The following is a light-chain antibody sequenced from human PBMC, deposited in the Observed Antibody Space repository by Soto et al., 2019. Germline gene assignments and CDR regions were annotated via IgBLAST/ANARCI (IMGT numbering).Light chain of an antibody. CDR1: QGISRY. CDR3: QQYNNWPPWT. Sequence: AIRMTQSPSSLSASTGDRAPISCRASQGISRYVAWYQPKPGKAHRFLIYAASTLQSEVPSRFSGSGSGTDLTLTISSLQTEDFAVYYCQQYNNWPPWTFGQGTKVDIK. J-gene: IGKJ1*01. CDR2: AAS. V-gene: IGKV1-8*01.